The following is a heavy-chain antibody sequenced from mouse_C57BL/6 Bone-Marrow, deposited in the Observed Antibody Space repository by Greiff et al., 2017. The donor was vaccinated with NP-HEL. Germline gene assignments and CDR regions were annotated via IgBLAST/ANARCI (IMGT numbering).Heavy chain of an antibody. D-gene: IGHD2-3*01. J-gene: IGHJ2*01. CDR2: IYPGSGST. V-gene: IGHV1-55*01. CDR3: ARWDGYYHYFDY. CDR1: GYTFTSYW. Sequence: QVQLQQPGAELVKPGASVKMSCKASGYTFTSYWITWVKQRPGQGLEWIGDIYPGSGSTNYNEKLKSKATLTVDTTSSTAYMQLSSLTSEDSAVYYCARWDGYYHYFDYWGQGTTLTVSS.